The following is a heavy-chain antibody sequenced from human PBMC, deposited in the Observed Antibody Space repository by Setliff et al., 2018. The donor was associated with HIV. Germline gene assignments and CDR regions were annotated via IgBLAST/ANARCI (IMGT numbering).Heavy chain of an antibody. CDR3: ARGRRNEWELLLLAFDM. D-gene: IGHD1-26*01. CDR2: INHSGST. J-gene: IGHJ3*02. Sequence: SETLSLTCAVYAGSFSGYYWSWIRQPSGKGLEWIGEINHSGSTNYNPSLKSRVTISVDTSKNQFSLKLSPVTAADTAVYYCARGRRNEWELLLLAFDMWGQGTMVTVSS. V-gene: IGHV4-34*01. CDR1: AGSFSGYY.